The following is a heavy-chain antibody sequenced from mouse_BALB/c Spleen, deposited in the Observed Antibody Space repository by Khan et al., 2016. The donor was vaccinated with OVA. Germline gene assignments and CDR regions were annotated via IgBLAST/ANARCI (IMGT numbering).Heavy chain of an antibody. CDR3: VRGYYGDPFAH. Sequence: EVELVESGGGLVRPGGSLKLSCAASGFTFSDYYMYWGRQTPEKRLEWVATISDGGTYIYYPDSVRGRFTISRDNGKNNLDLQMSSLKSDDTAMDYCVRGYYGDPFAHWGQGTLVTVSA. J-gene: IGHJ3*01. D-gene: IGHD2-13*01. CDR1: GFTFSDYY. CDR2: ISDGGTYI. V-gene: IGHV5-4*02.